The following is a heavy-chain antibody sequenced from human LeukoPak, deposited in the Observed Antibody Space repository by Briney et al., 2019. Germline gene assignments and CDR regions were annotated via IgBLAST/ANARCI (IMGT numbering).Heavy chain of an antibody. D-gene: IGHD6-25*01. J-gene: IGHJ4*02. CDR2: ISGSGGST. CDR3: ATTEAGSTSYFDY. V-gene: IGHV3-23*01. CDR1: GFTFSSYA. Sequence: GGSLRLSCAASGFTFSSYAMSWVRQAPGKGLEWVSAISGSGGSTYYADSVKGRFTISRDNSKNTLYLQMNSLRAEDTAVYYCATTEAGSTSYFDYWGQGTLVTVSS.